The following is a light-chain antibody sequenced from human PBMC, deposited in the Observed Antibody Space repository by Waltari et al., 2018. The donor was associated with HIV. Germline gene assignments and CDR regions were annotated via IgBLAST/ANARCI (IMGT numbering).Light chain of an antibody. J-gene: IGLJ3*02. CDR2: SSK. V-gene: IGLV8-61*01. CDR1: FGSVSSGNY. CDR3: SLYLDSGVSV. Sequence: QTVVTQKPSLSVSPGGTVPLTCCFSFGSVSSGNYPSWYQQTPGQPPRALIYSSKTRSSGVPDRFSGSILGDKAALTITGAQADDESDYYCSLYLDSGVSVFGGGTRLSV.